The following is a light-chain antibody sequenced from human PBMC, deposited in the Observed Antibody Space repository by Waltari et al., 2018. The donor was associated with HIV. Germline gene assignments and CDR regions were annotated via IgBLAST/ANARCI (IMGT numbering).Light chain of an antibody. V-gene: IGLV3-21*02. Sequence: SNVLTQPPSVPVAPGQTARITRWRNNTGSKSVQWYQQSPGQAPVVVVFDDSDRPSGVPERFAGSNSGNTATLTISRVEAGDEADYYCQVWDSSLGWVFGGGTKLTVL. CDR2: DDS. CDR3: QVWDSSLGWV. CDR1: NTGSKS. J-gene: IGLJ3*02.